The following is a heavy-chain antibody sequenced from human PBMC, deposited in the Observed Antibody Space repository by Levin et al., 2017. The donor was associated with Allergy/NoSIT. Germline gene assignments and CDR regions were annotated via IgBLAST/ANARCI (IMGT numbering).Heavy chain of an antibody. V-gene: IGHV4-34*01. CDR3: ARIKYRDFDSFGFDT. J-gene: IGHJ5*02. CDR1: GGSLSDFY. Sequence: SETLSLSCSVYGGSLSDFYWSWIRQSPGKGLEWIGEINHDGATNYSPSLKSRVTMSLGTSTNQFSLRLSSVTVADTGIYFCARIKYRDFDSFGFDTWGQGTLVTVSS. CDR2: INHDGAT. D-gene: IGHD5-12*01.